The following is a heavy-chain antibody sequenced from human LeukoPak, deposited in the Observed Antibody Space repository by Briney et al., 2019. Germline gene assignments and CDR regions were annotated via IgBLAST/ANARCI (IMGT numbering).Heavy chain of an antibody. CDR2: IRAGGDDT. CDR1: GFSFSSYA. D-gene: IGHD3-16*01. J-gene: IGHJ4*02. Sequence: PGGSLRLSCAASGFSFSSYAMSWVRQAPGKGLELVSYIRAGGDDTYYADSVRGRLTTSRDNSKNTLYLEMNSLRAEDTAIYYCVLDARLGESLRWGQGTLVTVSS. V-gene: IGHV3-23*01. CDR3: VLDARLGESLR.